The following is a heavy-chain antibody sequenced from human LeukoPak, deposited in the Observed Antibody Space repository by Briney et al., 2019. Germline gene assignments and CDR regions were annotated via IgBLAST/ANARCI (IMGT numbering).Heavy chain of an antibody. V-gene: IGHV1-2*02. CDR2: INPNSGDT. CDR1: GYTFTAYY. J-gene: IGHJ4*02. D-gene: IGHD5-18*01. Sequence: GASVKVSCKASGYTFTAYYIHWVRQALGQGLEWMAFINPNSGDTYSAPQFQGRVTMTRDTSISTASMELSWLSSDDTAVYYCATGVATAFTYWGQGTLVTVSS. CDR3: ATGVATAFTY.